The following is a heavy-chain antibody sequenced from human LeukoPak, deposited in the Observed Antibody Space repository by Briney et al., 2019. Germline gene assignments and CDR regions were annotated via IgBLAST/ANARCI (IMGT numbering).Heavy chain of an antibody. CDR3: AKGAAAGKVDWFDP. Sequence: GCLRLSCAAPGFTSINISTRCVREGLGARLHWVSTITGYGATFYADSVRGRFTIFRDTSMNTLFLQMNSLGAEDTAVYYCAKGAAAGKVDWFDPWGQGTLVTVSS. D-gene: IGHD6-13*01. J-gene: IGHJ5*02. CDR1: GFTSINIS. CDR2: ITGYGAT. V-gene: IGHV3-23*01.